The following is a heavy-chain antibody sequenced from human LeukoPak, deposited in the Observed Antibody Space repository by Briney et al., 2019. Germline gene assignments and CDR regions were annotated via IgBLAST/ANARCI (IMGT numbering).Heavy chain of an antibody. J-gene: IGHJ6*02. D-gene: IGHD2-15*01. V-gene: IGHV3-21*04. CDR3: AKTSCGGSCYSYYYYGMDV. CDR1: GFTFSSYS. CDR2: ISSSSSYI. Sequence: GGSLRLSCAASGFTFSSYSMNWVRQAPGKGLEWVSSISSSSSYIYYADSVKGRFTISRDNAKNSLYLQMNSLRAEDTAVYYCAKTSCGGSCYSYYYYGMDVWGQGTTVTVSS.